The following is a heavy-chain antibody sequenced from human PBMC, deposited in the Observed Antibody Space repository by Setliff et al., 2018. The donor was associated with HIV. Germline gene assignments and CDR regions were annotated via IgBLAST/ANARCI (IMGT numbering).Heavy chain of an antibody. CDR1: GGSFSGYY. CDR2: INHSGST. CDR3: ASKSSSSEEGVYFFDY. D-gene: IGHD6-6*01. V-gene: IGHV4-34*01. Sequence: SETLSLTCAIYGGSFSGYYWSWIRQPPGKGLEWIGEINHSGSTNYNPSLKSRVTISVDTSKNQFYLRLSSVTAADTAVYFCASKSSSSEEGVYFFDYWGQGTLVTVS. J-gene: IGHJ4*02.